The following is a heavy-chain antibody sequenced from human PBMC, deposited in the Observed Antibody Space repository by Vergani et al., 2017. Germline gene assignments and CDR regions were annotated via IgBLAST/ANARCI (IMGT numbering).Heavy chain of an antibody. V-gene: IGHV3-48*03. Sequence: EVQLVESGGGLVQPGGSLRLSCAASGFTFSSYEMNWVRQAPGKGLEWVSYISSSGSTIYYADSVKGRFTISRDNAKNSLYLQMKSLRAEDTAVYYCATKCSSTSCVVYWGQGTLVTVSS. J-gene: IGHJ4*02. CDR3: ATKCSSTSCVVY. D-gene: IGHD2-2*01. CDR2: ISSSGSTI. CDR1: GFTFSSYE.